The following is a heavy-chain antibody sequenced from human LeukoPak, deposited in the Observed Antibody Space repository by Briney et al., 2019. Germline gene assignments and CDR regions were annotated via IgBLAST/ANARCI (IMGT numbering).Heavy chain of an antibody. Sequence: ASVKVSCKASGYTFTSYDINWVRQATGQGLEWMGWMNPNSGNTGYTQKFQGRVTITRNTSISTAYMELSSLRSEDTAVYYCARARAGRVVPAAIPNWFDPWGQGTLVTVSS. J-gene: IGHJ5*02. CDR1: GYTFTSYD. D-gene: IGHD2-2*02. CDR2: MNPNSGNT. V-gene: IGHV1-8*03. CDR3: ARARAGRVVPAAIPNWFDP.